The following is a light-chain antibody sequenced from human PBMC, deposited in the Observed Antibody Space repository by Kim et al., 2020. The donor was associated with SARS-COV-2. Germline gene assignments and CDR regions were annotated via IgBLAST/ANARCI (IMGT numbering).Light chain of an antibody. CDR3: QQSFSTLVT. J-gene: IGKJ5*01. V-gene: IGKV1-39*01. CDR2: HAS. Sequence: ASVGDRVTITCRASQSIRSYLNWYQQKPGQAPKLLIYHASSLQSGVPSRFSGSGSGTDFTLTISSLQPEDFATYYCQQSFSTLVTFGQGTRLEIK. CDR1: QSIRSY.